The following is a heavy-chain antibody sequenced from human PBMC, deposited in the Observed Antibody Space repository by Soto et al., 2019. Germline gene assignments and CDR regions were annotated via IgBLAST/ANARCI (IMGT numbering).Heavy chain of an antibody. CDR2: IIPIFGTA. V-gene: IGHV1-69*13. J-gene: IGHJ6*02. D-gene: IGHD6-13*01. Sequence: SVKVSCKASGGTFSSYAISWVRQAPGQGLEWMGGIIPIFGTANYAQKFQGRVTITADESTSTAYMELSSLRSEDTAVYYCARELAAVGTGGPTSYYYYGMDVWGQGTTVTVSS. CDR3: ARELAAVGTGGPTSYYYYGMDV. CDR1: GGTFSSYA.